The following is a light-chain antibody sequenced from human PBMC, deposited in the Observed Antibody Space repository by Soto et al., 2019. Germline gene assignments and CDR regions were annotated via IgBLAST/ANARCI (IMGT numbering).Light chain of an antibody. V-gene: IGKV3-20*01. CDR1: QSISSNY. J-gene: IGKJ1*01. CDR2: GAS. CDR3: QQYGSSPWT. Sequence: EIVLTQSPGTLSMSPGERATLSCRASQSISSNYLAWYQQKPGQAPRLLIYGASSRATGIPDRFSGSGSGTDFTLTISRLEAEDFAVYYCQQYGSSPWTFGQGTKVEFK.